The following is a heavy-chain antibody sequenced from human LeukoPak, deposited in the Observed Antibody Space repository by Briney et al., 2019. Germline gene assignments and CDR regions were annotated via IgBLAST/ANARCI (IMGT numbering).Heavy chain of an antibody. Sequence: GGSLRLSCAASGFTFSSYGMHWVRQAPGKGLEWVSSISSSSSYIYYADSVKGRFTISRDNAKNSLYLQMNSLRAEDTAVYYCARDLAVADPGDFDYWGQGTLVTVSS. CDR3: ARDLAVADPGDFDY. CDR2: ISSSSSYI. J-gene: IGHJ4*02. D-gene: IGHD6-19*01. V-gene: IGHV3-21*01. CDR1: GFTFSSYG.